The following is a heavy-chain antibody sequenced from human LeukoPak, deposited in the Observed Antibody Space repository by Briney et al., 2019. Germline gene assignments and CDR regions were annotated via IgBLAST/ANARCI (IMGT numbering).Heavy chain of an antibody. CDR2: INPNSGGT. Sequence: ASVKVSCKASGYTFTGYYMHWVRQAPGQGLEWMGWINPNSGGTNYAQKLQGRVTMTTDTSTSTAYMELRSLRSDDTAVYYCARAILVATNTAVDFDYWGQGTLVTVSS. CDR1: GYTFTGYY. D-gene: IGHD5-12*01. J-gene: IGHJ4*02. V-gene: IGHV1-2*02. CDR3: ARAILVATNTAVDFDY.